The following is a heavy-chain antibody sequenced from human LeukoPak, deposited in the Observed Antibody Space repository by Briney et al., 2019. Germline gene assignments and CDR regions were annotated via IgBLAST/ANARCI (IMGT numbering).Heavy chain of an antibody. D-gene: IGHD3-3*01. J-gene: IGHJ6*03. CDR3: ARVIKSYDFWSGYSDYYYYYMDV. Sequence: SETLSLTCAVYGGSFSGYYWSWIRQPPGKGLEWIGEINHSGSTNYNPSLKSRVTMSVDTSKNQFSLKLSSVTAAGTAVYYCARVIKSYDFWSGYSDYYYYYMDVWGKGTTVTVSS. CDR2: INHSGST. CDR1: GGSFSGYY. V-gene: IGHV4-34*01.